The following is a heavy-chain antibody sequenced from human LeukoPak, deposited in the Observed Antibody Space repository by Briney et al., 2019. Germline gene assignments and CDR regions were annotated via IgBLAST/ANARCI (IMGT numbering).Heavy chain of an antibody. D-gene: IGHD3-22*01. CDR1: GYSINSGYY. V-gene: IGHV4-59*01. CDR2: IYNSGST. J-gene: IGHJ3*02. Sequence: SETLSLTCTVSGYSINSGYYWSWIRQPPGKGLEWIGYIYNSGSTNYNPSLKSRVSISVDTSKNQFSLKLISVTAADTAVYFCARGPYSYDSSGAFDIWGQGTMVTVSS. CDR3: ARGPYSYDSSGAFDI.